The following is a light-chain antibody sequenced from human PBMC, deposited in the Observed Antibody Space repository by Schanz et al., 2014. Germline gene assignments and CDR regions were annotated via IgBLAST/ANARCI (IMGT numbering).Light chain of an antibody. CDR3: CSYAGRTTFYV. CDR1: SSDVGNYRL. CDR2: EDT. V-gene: IGLV2-23*01. Sequence: QSVLAQPASVSGSPGQSITISCTGTSSDVGNYRLVSWYQQHPGKAPKLIISEDTERPSGVSHRFSGSKSANTASLTISGLQAEDEADYFCCSYAGRTTFYVFGTGTKVTVL. J-gene: IGLJ1*01.